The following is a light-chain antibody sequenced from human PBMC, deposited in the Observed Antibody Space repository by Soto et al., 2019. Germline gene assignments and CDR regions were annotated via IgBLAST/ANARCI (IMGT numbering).Light chain of an antibody. J-gene: IGKJ1*01. CDR2: WAS. CDR1: QSVLYSSNNKNY. Sequence: DVVVPQSPDSYAVSLGESATIKCKSSQSVLYSSNNKNYLAWYQQKPGQPPKLLIYWASTRESGVPDRFSGSGSGTDFTLTISSLQDEDVAVYYCQQYYSTPWTFGEGTKVDIK. CDR3: QQYYSTPWT. V-gene: IGKV4-1*01.